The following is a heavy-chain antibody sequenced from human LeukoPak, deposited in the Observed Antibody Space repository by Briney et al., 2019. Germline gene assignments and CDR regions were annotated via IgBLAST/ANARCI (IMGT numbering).Heavy chain of an antibody. J-gene: IGHJ3*02. Sequence: PGGSLRLSCAASGFTFSSYAMSWVRQAPGKGLEWVSAISGSGGSTYYADSVKGRFTISRDNSKNTLYLQMNSLRAEDTAVYYCAKDALPELLWFGESYSTAPFDIWGQGTMVTVSS. CDR3: AKDALPELLWFGESYSTAPFDI. CDR2: ISGSGGST. CDR1: GFTFSSYA. D-gene: IGHD3-10*01. V-gene: IGHV3-23*01.